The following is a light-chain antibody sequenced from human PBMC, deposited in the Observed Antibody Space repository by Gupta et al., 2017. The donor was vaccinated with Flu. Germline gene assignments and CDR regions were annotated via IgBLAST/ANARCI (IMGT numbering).Light chain of an antibody. V-gene: IGKV1-5*03. CDR2: KAS. J-gene: IGKJ4*01. CDR3: QQYNNYPLT. Sequence: GDTVTITCRASHRISACLASYQQKPDKAPKLLIYKASNLESGVTSRFSGSGSGTEFSLTISSLQPDDFAVYYCQQYNNYPLTFGGGTKVEIK. CDR1: HRISAC.